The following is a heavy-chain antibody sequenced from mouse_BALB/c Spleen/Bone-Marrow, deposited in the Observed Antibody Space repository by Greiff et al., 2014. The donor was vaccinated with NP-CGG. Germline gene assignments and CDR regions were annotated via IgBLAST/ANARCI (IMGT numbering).Heavy chain of an antibody. Sequence: EVKLMESGPSLVKPSQTLSLTCSVTGDSITSGYWNWIRKFPGNKLEYMGYISYSGSTYYNPSLKSRISITRDTSKNQYYLQLNSXXTEDTATYYCSRFGYDYALDYWGQGTSVTVSS. CDR2: ISYSGST. CDR3: SRFGYDYALDY. D-gene: IGHD2-2*01. CDR1: GDSITSGY. J-gene: IGHJ4*01. V-gene: IGHV3-8*02.